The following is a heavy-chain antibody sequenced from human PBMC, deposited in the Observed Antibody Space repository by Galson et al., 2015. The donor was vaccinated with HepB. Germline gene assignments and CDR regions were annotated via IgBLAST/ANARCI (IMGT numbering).Heavy chain of an antibody. CDR3: ARKGDYFGLHYFDY. CDR1: GGSISSYY. CDR2: IYDSGST. V-gene: IGHV4-59*01. Sequence: SLTCTVSGGSISSYYWSWIRQPPGKGLEWLGYIYDSGSTNYNPTLKSRVTISVDTSKNQLSLKLSSVTAADTAVYYCARKGDYFGLHYFDYWGQGTLVTVSS. J-gene: IGHJ4*02. D-gene: IGHD3-10*01.